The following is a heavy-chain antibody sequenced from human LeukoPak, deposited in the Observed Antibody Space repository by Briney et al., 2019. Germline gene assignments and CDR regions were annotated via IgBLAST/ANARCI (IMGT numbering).Heavy chain of an antibody. V-gene: IGHV1-18*01. D-gene: IGHD3-3*01. CDR3: ARVTIFGVVLDY. Sequence: ASVRVSCKASGYTFTSYGISWVRQAPGQGLEWMGWISAYNGNTNYAQKLQGRVTMTTDTSTSTAYMELRSLRSDDTAVYYCARVTIFGVVLDYWGQGTLVTVSS. CDR1: GYTFTSYG. CDR2: ISAYNGNT. J-gene: IGHJ4*02.